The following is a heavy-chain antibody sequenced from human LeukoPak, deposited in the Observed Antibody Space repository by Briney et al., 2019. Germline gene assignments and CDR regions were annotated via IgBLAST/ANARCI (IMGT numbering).Heavy chain of an antibody. CDR3: ASYSSTWPNYYFDY. J-gene: IGHJ4*02. CDR1: VGSISSYY. Sequence: SETLSLTCTVSVGSISSYYWNWIRQPPGKGLEWSGYIYYSGSTNYNPSLKSRVTISVDTSKNQFSLKLSSVTAADTVVYLCASYSSTWPNYYFDYWGQGILVTVSS. CDR2: IYYSGST. V-gene: IGHV4-59*08. D-gene: IGHD6-13*01.